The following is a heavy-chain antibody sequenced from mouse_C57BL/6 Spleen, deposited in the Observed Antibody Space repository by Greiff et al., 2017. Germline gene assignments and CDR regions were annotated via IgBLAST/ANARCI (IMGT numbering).Heavy chain of an antibody. J-gene: IGHJ2*01. CDR3: ARRGLRTRFFDY. Sequence: EVQLQQSGPELVQPGASVKISCKASGYSFTGYYMNWVKQSPEKSLEWIGEINPSTGGTTYNQKFKAKATLTVDKSSSTAYMQLKSLTSEDSAVYYCARRGLRTRFFDYWGQGTTLTVSS. D-gene: IGHD1-1*01. CDR2: INPSTGGT. V-gene: IGHV1-42*01. CDR1: GYSFTGYY.